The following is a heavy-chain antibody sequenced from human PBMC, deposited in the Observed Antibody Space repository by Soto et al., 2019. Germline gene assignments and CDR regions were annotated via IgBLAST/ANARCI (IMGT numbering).Heavy chain of an antibody. V-gene: IGHV4-38-2*02. Sequence: SETLSLTCTVSDYPISSDYYWGWIRQSPGNGLEWIASFYHTGSTHYNPSLKSRVTISVDTSKNQFSLKLTSVTAADTAVYYCARADNFIAAAGTGWFDPWGQGTLVTVSS. CDR3: ARADNFIAAAGTGWFDP. J-gene: IGHJ5*02. CDR2: FYHTGST. CDR1: DYPISSDYY. D-gene: IGHD6-13*01.